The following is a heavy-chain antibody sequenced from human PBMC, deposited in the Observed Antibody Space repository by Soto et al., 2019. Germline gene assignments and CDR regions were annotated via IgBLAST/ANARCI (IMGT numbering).Heavy chain of an antibody. CDR1: GGSISSSSYY. V-gene: IGHV4-39*01. Sequence: SETLSLTCTVSGGSISSSSYYWGWIRQPPGKGLEWIGSIYYSGSTYYNPSLKSRVTISVDTSKNQFSLKLSSVTAADTAVYYCARHPERYSSASDWLDHWGQGTLGTVS. D-gene: IGHD6-25*01. CDR2: IYYSGST. CDR3: ARHPERYSSASDWLDH. J-gene: IGHJ5*02.